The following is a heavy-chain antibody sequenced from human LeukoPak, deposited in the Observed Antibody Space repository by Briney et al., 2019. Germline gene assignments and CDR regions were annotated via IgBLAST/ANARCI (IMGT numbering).Heavy chain of an antibody. CDR3: ARGKTTASSRYYYYYYMDV. V-gene: IGHV1-2*02. CDR1: GYTFTGYY. D-gene: IGHD4-11*01. J-gene: IGHJ6*03. Sequence: GASVKVSCKASGYTFTGYYMHWVRQAPGQGLGWMGWINPNSGGTNYAQKFQGRVTMTRDTSISTAYMELSRLRSDDTAVYYCARGKTTASSRYYYYYYMDVWGKGTTVTVSS. CDR2: INPNSGGT.